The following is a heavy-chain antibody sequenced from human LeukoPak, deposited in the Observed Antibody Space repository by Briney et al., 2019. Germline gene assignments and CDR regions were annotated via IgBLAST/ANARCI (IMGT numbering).Heavy chain of an antibody. CDR1: GFTFSSYW. Sequence: GGSLRLSCAASGFTFSSYWMSWVRQAPGKGLVWVSRINTDGSSISYADSVKGRFTISRDNAKNTLSLQMNSLSAEDTAVYYCTRGRDSASGSSDYWGQGTLVTVSS. CDR2: INTDGSSI. V-gene: IGHV3-74*01. J-gene: IGHJ4*02. CDR3: TRGRDSASGSSDY. D-gene: IGHD3-10*01.